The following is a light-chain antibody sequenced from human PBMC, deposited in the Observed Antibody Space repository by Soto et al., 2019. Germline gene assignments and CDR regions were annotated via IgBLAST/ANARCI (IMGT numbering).Light chain of an antibody. V-gene: IGKV3-20*01. CDR1: QTLSSNS. CDR3: QQYESLPIT. Sequence: EIVLTQSPGTLSLSPGERATLSCRASQTLSSNSLAWYQQRPGQTPRVLVYGASNRATGIPDKFSGSGSGTGFTLTISRLEPEDFAVYFCQQYESLPITFGGGTKVDIK. J-gene: IGKJ4*01. CDR2: GAS.